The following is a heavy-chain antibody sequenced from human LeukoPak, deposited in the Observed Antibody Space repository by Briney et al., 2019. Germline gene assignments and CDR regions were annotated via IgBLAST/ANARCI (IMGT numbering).Heavy chain of an antibody. CDR3: AQSLGSSNWIGNWFDP. D-gene: IGHD6-13*01. Sequence: KSSETLSLTCTVSGGSISSSSHSWGWIRQPPGKGLEWTGRIYYTGRTYYNPSLKSRVTISVDTSKNQFSLKLSSVTAADTAVYYCAQSLGSSNWIGNWFDPWGQGTLVTVSS. J-gene: IGHJ5*02. CDR1: GGSISSSSHS. V-gene: IGHV4-39*01. CDR2: IYYTGRT.